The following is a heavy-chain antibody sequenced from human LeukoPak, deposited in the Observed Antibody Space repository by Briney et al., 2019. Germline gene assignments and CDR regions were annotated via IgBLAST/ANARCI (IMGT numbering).Heavy chain of an antibody. CDR3: ARAYNGYDYFDY. CDR1: RFTFSTYS. Sequence: PGGSLRLSCAASRFTFSTYSKNWVRQAPGKGLEWVSYISDSSTYIYYADSVRGRFTISRDNAKNSLHLQMNSLRAEDTAVYYCARAYNGYDYFDYWGQGTLVTVSS. CDR2: ISDSSTYI. J-gene: IGHJ4*02. V-gene: IGHV3-21*01. D-gene: IGHD5-12*01.